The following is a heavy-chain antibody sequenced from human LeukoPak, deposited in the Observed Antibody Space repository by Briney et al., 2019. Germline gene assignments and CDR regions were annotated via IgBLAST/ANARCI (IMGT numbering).Heavy chain of an antibody. CDR2: ISSSSTI. V-gene: IGHV3-48*01. CDR1: GFTFSSYS. CDR3: ARDGDGAYYFDY. Sequence: GGSLRLSCAASGFTFSSYSMNWVRQAPGKGLEWVSYISSSSTIYYADSVKGRFTISRDNAKNSLYLQMNSLRAEDTAVYYCARDGDGAYYFDYWGQGTLVTVSS. D-gene: IGHD4-17*01. J-gene: IGHJ4*02.